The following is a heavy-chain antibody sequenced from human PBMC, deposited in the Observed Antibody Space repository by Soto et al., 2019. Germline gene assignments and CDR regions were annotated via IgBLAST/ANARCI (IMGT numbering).Heavy chain of an antibody. J-gene: IGHJ5*02. Sequence: SETLSHTCTVSGVSCSSSTYYLGWIRQPPGKGLEWIGSMYSGGNTYYNPSLKSRVTVSVDTSKNHFSLKLTSVTAADTAMYYCARQPYDSTGYYYGAWGQGTLVTVSS. D-gene: IGHD3-22*01. CDR1: GVSCSSSTYY. CDR3: ARQPYDSTGYYYGA. CDR2: MYSGGNT. V-gene: IGHV4-39*01.